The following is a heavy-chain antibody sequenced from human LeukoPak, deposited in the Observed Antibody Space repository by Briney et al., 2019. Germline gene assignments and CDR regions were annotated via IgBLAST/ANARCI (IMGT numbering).Heavy chain of an antibody. CDR1: GGSISSYY. Sequence: KTSETLSLTCTVSGGSISSYYWSWIRHPPGQALARIGYIYYIGSTNYNPSLTRRVTISVDTSKNQFSLKLSSGAAADAAVYYLVRISLRAFDIWGQGTMVTVSS. CDR2: IYYIGST. J-gene: IGHJ3*02. V-gene: IGHV4-59*01. CDR3: VRISLRAFDI.